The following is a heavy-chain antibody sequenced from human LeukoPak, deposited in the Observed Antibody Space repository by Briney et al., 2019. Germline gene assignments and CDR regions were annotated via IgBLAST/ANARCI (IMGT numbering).Heavy chain of an antibody. CDR1: GGSISNYY. V-gene: IGHV4-4*07. Sequence: PSENLSLTCTVSGGSISNYYWTWIRQPAGKGLEWIGRIYVSGSTNYNPSLKSRVTISVDTSKDQFSLKLNSVTAADTAVYYCARGSSWCDYWGQGTLVTVSS. D-gene: IGHD6-13*01. J-gene: IGHJ4*02. CDR3: ARGSSWCDY. CDR2: IYVSGST.